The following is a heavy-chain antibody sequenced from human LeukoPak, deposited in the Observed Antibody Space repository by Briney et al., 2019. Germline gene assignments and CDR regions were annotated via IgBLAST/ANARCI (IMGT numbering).Heavy chain of an antibody. CDR1: GYTFTSYY. V-gene: IGHV1-46*01. Sequence: GASVKVSCKASGYTFTSYYVHWVRQAPGQGLEWMGIINPSGGSTSYAQRFQGRVTMTRDTSTSTVYMELSSLRSEDTAVYYCARGFSGSYKRDAFDIWGQGTMVTVSS. CDR2: INPSGGST. J-gene: IGHJ3*02. D-gene: IGHD1-26*01. CDR3: ARGFSGSYKRDAFDI.